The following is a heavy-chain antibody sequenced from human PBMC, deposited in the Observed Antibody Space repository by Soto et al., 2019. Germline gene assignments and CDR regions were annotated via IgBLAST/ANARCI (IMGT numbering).Heavy chain of an antibody. CDR2: ISYDGSNK. J-gene: IGHJ4*02. D-gene: IGHD3-10*01. Sequence: QVQLVESGGGVVQPGRSLRLSCAASGFTFSSYGMHWVRQAPGKGLECVAVISYDGSNKYYADSVKGRFTISRDNSKNTLYLQMNSLRAEDTAVYYCAKPPRMGYYGSEKYGEFDYWGQGTLVTVSS. CDR1: GFTFSSYG. V-gene: IGHV3-30*18. CDR3: AKPPRMGYYGSEKYGEFDY.